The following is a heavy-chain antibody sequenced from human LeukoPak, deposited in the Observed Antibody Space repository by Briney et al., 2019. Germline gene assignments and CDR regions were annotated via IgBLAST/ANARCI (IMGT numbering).Heavy chain of an antibody. Sequence: PSETLSLTCAVYGGSFSGYYWSWIRQPPGKGLEWIGEINHSGSTNYNPSLKSRVTISVDTSKNQFSLKLSSVTAADTAVYYCARGLYSYAEQIDYWGQGTLVTVSS. D-gene: IGHD5-18*01. V-gene: IGHV4-34*01. CDR3: ARGLYSYAEQIDY. CDR1: GGSFSGYY. CDR2: INHSGST. J-gene: IGHJ4*02.